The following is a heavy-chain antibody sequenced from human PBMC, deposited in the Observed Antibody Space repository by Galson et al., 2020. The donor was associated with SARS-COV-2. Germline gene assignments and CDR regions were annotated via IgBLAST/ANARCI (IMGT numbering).Heavy chain of an antibody. J-gene: IGHJ4*02. CDR1: GFTFSNAW. V-gene: IGHV3-15*01. CDR3: TTDEPIVVVPAANRYFDY. Sequence: GGSLRLSCAASGFTFSNAWMSWVRQAPGKGLEWVGRIKSKTDGGTTDYAAPVKGRFTISRDDSKNTLYLQMNSLKTEDTAVYYCTTDEPIVVVPAANRYFDYWGQGTLVTVSS. D-gene: IGHD2-2*01. CDR2: IKSKTDGGTT.